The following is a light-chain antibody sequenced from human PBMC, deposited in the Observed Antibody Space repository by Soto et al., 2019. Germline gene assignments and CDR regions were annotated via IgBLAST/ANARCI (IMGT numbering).Light chain of an antibody. CDR3: QQSYTTLPLT. CDR1: QAISNY. CDR2: AAS. J-gene: IGKJ4*01. V-gene: IGKV1-39*01. Sequence: DIQMTQSPSFLSASVGDRVTITCRASQAISNYVNWYQVGPGKAPKLLISAASTLQSGVPSRFGGSGSGKEFTLAITDLQPEDFATYYCQQSYTTLPLTFGGGTKVDIK.